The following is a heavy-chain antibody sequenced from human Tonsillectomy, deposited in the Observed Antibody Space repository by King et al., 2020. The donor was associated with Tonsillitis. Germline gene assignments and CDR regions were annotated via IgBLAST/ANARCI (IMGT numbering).Heavy chain of an antibody. CDR2: INHSGRT. Sequence: VQLQQWGAGLLKPSETLSLTCAVYGGSFSGYYWSWIRQPPGKGLEWIWEINHSGRTNYNPSLNSRAPQSVDTSNHQFSRKLSSVTAADTAVYYCAREPGIAAAGDWFDPWGQGTLVTVSS. D-gene: IGHD6-13*01. CDR1: GGSFSGYY. CDR3: AREPGIAAAGDWFDP. J-gene: IGHJ5*02. V-gene: IGHV4-34*01.